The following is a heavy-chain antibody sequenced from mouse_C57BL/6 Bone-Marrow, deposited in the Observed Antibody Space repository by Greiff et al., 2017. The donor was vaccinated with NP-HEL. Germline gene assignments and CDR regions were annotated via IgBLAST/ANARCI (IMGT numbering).Heavy chain of an antibody. D-gene: IGHD2-4*01. CDR3: ARYGIYYDHDWAEAY. CDR2: LNPSTGGT. Sequence: VQLQQPGPELVKPGASVKISCKASGYSFTGYYMNWVKQSPEKSLEWIGELNPSTGGTPYNQKFTAKATLTVAKSSSPAYMPLNSLTSEDSAVYYCARYGIYYDHDWAEAYWGQGTSVTVSS. V-gene: IGHV1-42*01. CDR1: GYSFTGYY. J-gene: IGHJ4*01.